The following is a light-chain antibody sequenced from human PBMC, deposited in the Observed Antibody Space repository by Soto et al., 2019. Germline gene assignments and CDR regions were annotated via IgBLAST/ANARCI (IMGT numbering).Light chain of an antibody. CDR1: QSVSSSY. J-gene: IGKJ3*01. CDR3: QQYASSPVFT. CDR2: GAS. V-gene: IGKV3-20*01. Sequence: EIVLTQSPGTLSLSPGERATLSCRASQSVSSSYLAWYQQKPGQAPRLLIYGASSRATGIPDRFSGSGSGTAFTLPISRLEPEDFAVYYCQQYASSPVFTFGPGTKVDIK.